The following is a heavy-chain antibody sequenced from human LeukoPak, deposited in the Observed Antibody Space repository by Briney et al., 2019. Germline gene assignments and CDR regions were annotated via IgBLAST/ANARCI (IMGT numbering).Heavy chain of an antibody. Sequence: ASETLSLTCTVSGGSISTGDYYWTWIRQHPGKGLEWIGHIYFSGTTYYNPSLKSRVTISVDTSKNQFSLNLSSVTAADTAIYFCARDVRSGFGAFDYWGQGTLVSVSS. J-gene: IGHJ4*02. CDR1: GGSISTGDYY. V-gene: IGHV4-31*03. CDR2: IYFSGTT. D-gene: IGHD3-3*01. CDR3: ARDVRSGFGAFDY.